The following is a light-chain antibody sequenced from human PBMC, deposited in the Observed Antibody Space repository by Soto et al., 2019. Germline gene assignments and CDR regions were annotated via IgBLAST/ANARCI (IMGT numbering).Light chain of an antibody. V-gene: IGLV1-40*01. CDR3: QSYDSSLSGYV. Sequence: QSVLTQPPSVSGAPGQRVTISCTGSSSNIGAGFDVHWYQQLPGTAPKLLIFGHSNRPSGVPDRFSGSKSGTSASLAITGLQPEDEADYYCQSYDSSLSGYVFGTGTKVTVL. J-gene: IGLJ1*01. CDR2: GHS. CDR1: SSNIGAGFD.